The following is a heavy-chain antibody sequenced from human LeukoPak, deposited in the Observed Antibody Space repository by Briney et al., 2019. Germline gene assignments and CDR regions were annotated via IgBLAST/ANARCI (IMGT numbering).Heavy chain of an antibody. CDR3: ARGAGTIFGVVTKYYFDY. CDR2: INHSGST. J-gene: IGHJ4*02. Sequence: SETLSLTCAVYGGSFSGYYWSWIRQPPGKGLEWIGEINHSGSTNYNPSLKSRVTISVDTSKNQFSLKLSSVTAADTAVYYCARGAGTIFGVVTKYYFDYWGQGTLVTVSS. D-gene: IGHD3-3*01. V-gene: IGHV4-34*09. CDR1: GGSFSGYY.